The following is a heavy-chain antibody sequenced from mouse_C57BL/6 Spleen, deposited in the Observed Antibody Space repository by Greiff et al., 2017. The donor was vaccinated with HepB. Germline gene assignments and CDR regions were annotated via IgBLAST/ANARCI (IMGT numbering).Heavy chain of an antibody. CDR1: GYAFSSYW. D-gene: IGHD1-1*01. Sequence: QVQLQQSGAELVKPGASVKISCKASGYAFSSYWMNWVKQRPGKGLEWIGQIYPGDGDTNYNGKFKGKATLTADKSSSTAYMQLSSLASEDSAVYFCARAGSNWYFDVWGTGTTVTVSS. V-gene: IGHV1-80*01. CDR2: IYPGDGDT. J-gene: IGHJ1*03. CDR3: ARAGSNWYFDV.